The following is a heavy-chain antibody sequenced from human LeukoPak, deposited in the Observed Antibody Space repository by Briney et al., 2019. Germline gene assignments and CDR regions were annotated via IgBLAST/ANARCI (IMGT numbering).Heavy chain of an antibody. CDR1: GYTFTDNH. J-gene: IGHJ3*01. CDR2: ISPNSGGT. V-gene: IGHV1-2*02. Sequence: ASVKVSCKASGYTFTDNHMYWIRQAPGQGLECMGWISPNSGGTNYAQKFQGRITMTGGTSISTGYMELSSLRSDDTAVYYCARELGRNAFDVWGQGTMVTVSS. D-gene: IGHD7-27*01. CDR3: ARELGRNAFDV.